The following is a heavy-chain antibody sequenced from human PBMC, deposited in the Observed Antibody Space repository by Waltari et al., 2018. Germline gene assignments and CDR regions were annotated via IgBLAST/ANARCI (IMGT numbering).Heavy chain of an antibody. CDR1: GFTFTSYG. J-gene: IGHJ4*02. D-gene: IGHD6-13*01. Sequence: QVQLVESGGGVVQPGRSLRLSCTASGFTFTSYGMHWVRQAPGKGLGWVAVMWYDGSNQYYADSVKGRFTISRDISKSTLYLQMNSLGPQDTAVYYCARQGYSGSSLTYDYWGQGTLVTVSS. CDR3: ARQGYSGSSLTYDY. V-gene: IGHV3-33*01. CDR2: MWYDGSNQ.